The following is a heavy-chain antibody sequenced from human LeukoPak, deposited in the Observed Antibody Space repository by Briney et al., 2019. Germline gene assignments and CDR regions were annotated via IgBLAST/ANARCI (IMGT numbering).Heavy chain of an antibody. Sequence: PSQTLSLTCTVSGGSISSGDYFWSWIRQPPGKGLEWIGCIYGSGSTYYNPSLKSRVTISVDTSKNQFSLILSSVSAADTAVYYCARFYGGNSGMLPRATFDIWGQGTMVTVPS. CDR2: IYGSGST. J-gene: IGHJ3*02. CDR1: GGSISSGDYF. CDR3: ARFYGGNSGMLPRATFDI. D-gene: IGHD4-23*01. V-gene: IGHV4-30-4*01.